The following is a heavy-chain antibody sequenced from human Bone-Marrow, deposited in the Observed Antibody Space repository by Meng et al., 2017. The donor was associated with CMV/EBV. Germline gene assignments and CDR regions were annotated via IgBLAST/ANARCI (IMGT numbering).Heavy chain of an antibody. CDR3: ASGLAVFWSGYYRRGYGRDV. CDR2: INPSGGST. V-gene: IGHV1-46*01. Sequence: ASVKVSCKASGYTFTSYYMHWVRQAPGQGLEWMGIINPSGGSTSYAQKFQGRVTITTDESTSTAYMELSSLRSEDTAVYYCASGLAVFWSGYYRRGYGRDVWGQGNTVTVSS. CDR1: GYTFTSYY. D-gene: IGHD3-3*01. J-gene: IGHJ6*02.